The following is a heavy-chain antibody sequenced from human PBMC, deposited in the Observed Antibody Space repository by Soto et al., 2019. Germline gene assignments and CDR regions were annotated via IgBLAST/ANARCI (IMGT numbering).Heavy chain of an antibody. J-gene: IGHJ4*02. D-gene: IGHD1-26*01. CDR1: GFTFSSYS. CDR2: ISSNGGNT. CDR3: ARAGSGSYYGY. Sequence: EVQLVESGGGLVQPGGSLRLSCAASGFTFSSYSMHWVRQAPGKGLEYVSAISSNGGNTYYANSVKGRFTISRDNSKNTRYLQMGSLRAEDMAVYYCARAGSGSYYGYWGQGTLVTVSS. V-gene: IGHV3-64*01.